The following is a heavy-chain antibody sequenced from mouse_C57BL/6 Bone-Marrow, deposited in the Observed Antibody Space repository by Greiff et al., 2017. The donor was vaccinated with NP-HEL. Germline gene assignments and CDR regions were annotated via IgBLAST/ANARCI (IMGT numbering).Heavy chain of an antibody. J-gene: IGHJ4*01. D-gene: IGHD2-2*01. V-gene: IGHV7-1*01. CDR2: SRNKANDYTT. CDR3: ARGPIYYGYDESAMDY. Sequence: EVKLVESGGGLVQSGRSLRLSCATSGFTFSDFYMEWVRQAPGKGLEWIAASRNKANDYTTEYSASVEGRFIVSRDTSQSILYLQMNALRAEDTAIYYCARGPIYYGYDESAMDYWGQGTSVTVSS. CDR1: GFTFSDFY.